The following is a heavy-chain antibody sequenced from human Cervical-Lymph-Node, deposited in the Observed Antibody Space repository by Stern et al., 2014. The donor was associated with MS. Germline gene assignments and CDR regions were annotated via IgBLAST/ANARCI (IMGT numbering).Heavy chain of an antibody. V-gene: IGHV1-69*01. J-gene: IGHJ6*02. CDR1: GGTLSDYG. CDR2: IIPMFGTA. CDR3: ARDGDSSMLGLDV. Sequence: VQLVESGAEVKKPGSSVKVSCKASGGTLSDYGISLVRQAPGQGLEWMGGIIPMFGTANYAQKFQGRVTLTADDSTNTAYMDLSSLTSDDTAVYYCARDGDSSMLGLDVWGQGTTVTVSS. D-gene: IGHD4-17*01.